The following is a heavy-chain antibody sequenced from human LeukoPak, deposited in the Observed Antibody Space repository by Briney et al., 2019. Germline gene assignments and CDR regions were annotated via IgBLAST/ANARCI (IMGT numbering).Heavy chain of an antibody. D-gene: IGHD2-21*02. CDR3: AREPVYCGGDCYFDY. CDR2: ISSSGSTI. Sequence: QPGGSLRLSCAASGFTFSSYEMNWVRQAPGKGLEWVSYISSSGSTIYYADSVKGRFTISRDNAKNSLYLQMNSLRAEDTAVYYCAREPVYCGGDCYFDYWGREPWSPSPQ. CDR1: GFTFSSYE. V-gene: IGHV3-48*03. J-gene: IGHJ4*02.